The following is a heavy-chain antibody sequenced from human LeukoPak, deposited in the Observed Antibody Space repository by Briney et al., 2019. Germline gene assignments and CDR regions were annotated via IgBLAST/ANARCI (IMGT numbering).Heavy chain of an antibody. Sequence: GVSVNVSCKASGYTFTGYFMHWVGQAPGQGLEWVGGINPNSGGTNYAQKFQGRVTMTRDTSISTAYMELSRLRSDDTAVYYCARGLRFVEWLPAFDIWGQGTMVTVSS. J-gene: IGHJ3*02. D-gene: IGHD3-3*01. CDR1: GYTFTGYF. V-gene: IGHV1-2*02. CDR2: INPNSGGT. CDR3: ARGLRFVEWLPAFDI.